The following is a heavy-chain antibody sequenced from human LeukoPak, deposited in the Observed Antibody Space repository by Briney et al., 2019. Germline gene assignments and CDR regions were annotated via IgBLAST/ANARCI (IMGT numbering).Heavy chain of an antibody. J-gene: IGHJ4*02. CDR2: INPNSGGT. CDR1: GYTFTGYY. D-gene: IGHD3-16*01. V-gene: IGHV1-2*02. CDR3: VRDLGVDTSMIFFDY. Sequence: ASVKVSCKASGYTFTGYYMHWVRQAPGQGLEWMGWINPNSGGTSYAQKIQGRVTMTTDTSTSTGYMELRSLRSDDTAVYYCVRDLGVDTSMIFFDYWGQGSLVTVSS.